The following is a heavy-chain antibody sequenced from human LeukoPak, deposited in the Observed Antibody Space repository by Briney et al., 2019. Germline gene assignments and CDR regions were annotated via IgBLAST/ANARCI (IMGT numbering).Heavy chain of an antibody. V-gene: IGHV1-18*01. D-gene: IGHD2-15*01. CDR2: ISAYNGNT. J-gene: IGHJ6*02. CDR3: ARQVLIAGGRYGMDV. Sequence: ASVKVSCKASGYTFTSYGISWVRQAPGQGLEWMGWISAYNGNTNYAQKLQGRVTMTTDTSTSTAYMELRSLRSDDTAVYYCARQVLIAGGRYGMDVWGQGTTVTVSS. CDR1: GYTFTSYG.